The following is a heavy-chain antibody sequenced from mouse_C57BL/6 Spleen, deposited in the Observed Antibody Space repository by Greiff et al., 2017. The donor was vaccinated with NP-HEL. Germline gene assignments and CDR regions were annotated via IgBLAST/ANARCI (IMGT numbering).Heavy chain of an antibody. D-gene: IGHD1-1*01. CDR2: ISYDGSN. Sequence: EVQLVESGPGLVKPSQSLSLTCSVTGYSITSGYYWNWIRQFPGNKLEWMGYISYDGSNNYNPSLKNRISITRDTSKNQFFLKLNSVTTEDTATYYCARGATVVEGLFSWFAYWGQETLLTVSA. J-gene: IGHJ3*01. V-gene: IGHV3-6*01. CDR1: GYSITSGYY. CDR3: ARGATVVEGLFSWFAY.